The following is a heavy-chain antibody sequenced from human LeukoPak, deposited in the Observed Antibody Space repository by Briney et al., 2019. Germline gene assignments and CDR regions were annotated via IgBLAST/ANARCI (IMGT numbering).Heavy chain of an antibody. D-gene: IGHD3-10*01. J-gene: IGHJ6*02. CDR1: GFTVSRNF. V-gene: IGHV3-66*01. CDR3: ARGPVVRGPQYGMDV. Sequence: GGSLRLSCAASGFTVSRNFMSWVRQAPGKGLEWVSVIYSGGSTYYADSVKGRFTISRDNSKNTLYLQMNSLRAEDTAVYYCARGPVVRGPQYGMDVWGQGTTVTVSS. CDR2: IYSGGST.